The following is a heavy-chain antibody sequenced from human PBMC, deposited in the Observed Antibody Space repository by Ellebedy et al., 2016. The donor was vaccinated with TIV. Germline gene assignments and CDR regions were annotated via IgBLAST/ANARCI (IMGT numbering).Heavy chain of an antibody. CDR2: ISSSSSYI. Sequence: GGSLRLXXAASGFTFSSYSMNWVRQAPGKGLEWVSSISSSSSYIYYADSVEGRFTISRDNAKNSLYLQMNSLRAEDTAVYYCARDPASYDPGHFDYWGQGTLVTVSS. J-gene: IGHJ4*02. CDR1: GFTFSSYS. CDR3: ARDPASYDPGHFDY. V-gene: IGHV3-21*01. D-gene: IGHD5-18*01.